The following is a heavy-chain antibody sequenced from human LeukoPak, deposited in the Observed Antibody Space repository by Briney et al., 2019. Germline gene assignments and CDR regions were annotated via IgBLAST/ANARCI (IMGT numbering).Heavy chain of an antibody. V-gene: IGHV3-48*01. CDR1: GFTFSSHS. Sequence: PGGSLRLSCAASGFTFSSHSMNWVRQAPGKGLEWVSYISSSSSTIYYADSVKGRFTISRDNAKNSLYLQMNSLRAEDTAVYYCASAQCGGGTCYQIFDYWGQGTLVTVSS. J-gene: IGHJ4*02. D-gene: IGHD2-15*01. CDR3: ASAQCGGGTCYQIFDY. CDR2: ISSSSSTI.